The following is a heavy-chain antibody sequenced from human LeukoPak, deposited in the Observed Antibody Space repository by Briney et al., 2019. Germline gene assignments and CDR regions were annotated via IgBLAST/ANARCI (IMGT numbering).Heavy chain of an antibody. CDR3: ARSDLGYCSSTSCSPFDY. CDR2: IYYSEST. V-gene: IGHV4-59*01. D-gene: IGHD2-2*01. CDR1: GGSISSYY. J-gene: IGHJ4*02. Sequence: SETLSLTCTVSGGSISSYYWGWIRQPPGKGLEWIGYIYYSESTNYNPSLKSRVTISVDTSKNQFSLKLSSVTAADTAVYYCARSDLGYCSSTSCSPFDYWGQGTLVTVSS.